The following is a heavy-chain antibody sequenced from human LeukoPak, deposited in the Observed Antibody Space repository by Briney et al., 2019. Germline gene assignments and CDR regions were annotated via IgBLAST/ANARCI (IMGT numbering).Heavy chain of an antibody. CDR3: ARRKGDGYNSPFDY. D-gene: IGHD5-24*01. J-gene: IGHJ4*02. CDR2: IYPADSDT. V-gene: IGHV5-51*01. Sequence: GESLKISCKGSGYSFPNYWIGWVRQMPGKGLEWMGLIYPADSDTRYSPSFQGQVTISADKSISTAYLQWSTLKASDTATYYCARRKGDGYNSPFDYWGQGTLVTVPS. CDR1: GYSFPNYW.